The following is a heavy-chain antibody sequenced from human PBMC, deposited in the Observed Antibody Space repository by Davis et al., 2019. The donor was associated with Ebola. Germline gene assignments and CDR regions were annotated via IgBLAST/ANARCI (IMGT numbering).Heavy chain of an antibody. J-gene: IGHJ4*02. CDR2: IGSSSSII. CDR3: ARHDDY. V-gene: IGHV3-48*02. CDR1: AFTSGGYS. Sequence: GGSLTPSFPPSAFTSGGYSMNWVRQAPGKGLGWVAYIGSSSSIIYYADSVKGRFTISRDNAKNSLYLQMNSLTDEDTAVYYCARHDDYWGLGTRVTVSS.